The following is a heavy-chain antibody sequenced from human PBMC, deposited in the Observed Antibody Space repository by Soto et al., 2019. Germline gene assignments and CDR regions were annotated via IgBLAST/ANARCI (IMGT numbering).Heavy chain of an antibody. CDR2: ISAYNGNT. D-gene: IGHD6-19*01. J-gene: IGHJ4*02. CDR3: ARAGYSSGWHYFDY. V-gene: IGHV1-18*04. Sequence: WASVKVSCKASGYTFTSYGISWVRQAPGQGLEWMGWISAYNGNTNYAQKLQGRVTMTTDTSTSTAYMELRSLRSDDTAVYYCARAGYSSGWHYFDYWGQGTLVTVSS. CDR1: GYTFTSYG.